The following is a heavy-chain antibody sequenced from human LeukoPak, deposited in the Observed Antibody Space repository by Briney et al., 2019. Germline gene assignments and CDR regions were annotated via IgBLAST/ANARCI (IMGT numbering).Heavy chain of an antibody. CDR2: IYHSGTT. Sequence: PSETLSLTCAVSGGSISSSNWWSWVRQPPGKGLEWIGEIYHSGTTNYKPSLKSRVTISVDKSKKQLSLKLKSVTAADTAVYYCARGYGSGFLYGMDVWGQGTTVTVSS. CDR1: GGSISSSNW. D-gene: IGHD6-19*01. V-gene: IGHV4-4*02. CDR3: ARGYGSGFLYGMDV. J-gene: IGHJ6*02.